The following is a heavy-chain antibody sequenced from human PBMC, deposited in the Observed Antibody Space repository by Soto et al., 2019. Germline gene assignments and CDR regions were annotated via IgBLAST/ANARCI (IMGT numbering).Heavy chain of an antibody. D-gene: IGHD3-22*01. V-gene: IGHV6-1*01. Sequence: PSQTLSLTCAISGDSVSSNSAAWNWIRQSPSRGLEWLGRTYYRSKWYNDYAVSVKSRITINPDTSKNQFSLQLNSVTPEDTAVDYCARGRYYYDSSGSNWFDPWGQGTLVTVSS. CDR1: GDSVSSNSAA. CDR3: ARGRYYYDSSGSNWFDP. CDR2: TYYRSKWYN. J-gene: IGHJ5*02.